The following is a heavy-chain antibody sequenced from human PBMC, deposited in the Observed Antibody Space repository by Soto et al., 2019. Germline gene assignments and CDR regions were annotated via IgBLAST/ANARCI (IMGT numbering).Heavy chain of an antibody. Sequence: GESLKISCKGSGYNFATYWIAWVRQLPGKGPEWMGIIYAGDSDTSYSPSFQGQVTISVDKSIITADLQWNSLKASDTAMYYCARRGHSYCLDVWGQGTKVTVSS. J-gene: IGHJ6*02. V-gene: IGHV5-51*01. D-gene: IGHD3-16*02. CDR1: GYNFATYW. CDR3: ARRGHSYCLDV. CDR2: IYAGDSDT.